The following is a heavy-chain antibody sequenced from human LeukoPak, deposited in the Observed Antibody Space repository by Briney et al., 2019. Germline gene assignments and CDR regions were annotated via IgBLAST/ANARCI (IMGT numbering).Heavy chain of an antibody. V-gene: IGHV4-61*02. Sequence: SSETLSLTCTVSGGSISSGGYYWSWIRQPAGKGLEWIGRIYTSGSTNYNPSLKSRVTISVDTSKNQFSLKLSSVTAADTAVYYCARDHAAETSITGTTVGGFDPWGQGTLVTVSS. J-gene: IGHJ5*02. CDR3: ARDHAAETSITGTTVGGFDP. CDR2: IYTSGST. D-gene: IGHD1-7*01. CDR1: GGSISSGGYY.